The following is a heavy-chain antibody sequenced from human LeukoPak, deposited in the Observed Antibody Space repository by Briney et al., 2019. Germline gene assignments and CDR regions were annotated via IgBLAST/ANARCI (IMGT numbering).Heavy chain of an antibody. CDR2: IYTSGST. D-gene: IGHD2-15*01. J-gene: IGHJ4*02. CDR3: ARVVASTSIDS. V-gene: IGHV4-61*02. Sequence: SETLSLTCTVSGGSISSGSYYWSWIRQPAGKGLEWIGRIYTSGSTNYNPSFKSRVTIPVDPSKNRFSLKLTSVTAADTAVYYCARVVASTSIDSWGQGTLVTVSS. CDR1: GGSISSGSYY.